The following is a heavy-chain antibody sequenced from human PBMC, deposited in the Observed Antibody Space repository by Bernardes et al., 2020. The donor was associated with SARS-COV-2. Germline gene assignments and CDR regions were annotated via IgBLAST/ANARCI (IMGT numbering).Heavy chain of an antibody. Sequence: ASVKVSCKASGYTFTNFGIGWVRQAPGQGLEWMGWINAYNGNTNYAQEFQGRVTMTTDTPTSTAYMELRSLRSDDTAVYYCARVPSCYSCWFDPWGQGTLVTVSS. V-gene: IGHV1-18*01. J-gene: IGHJ5*02. CDR2: INAYNGNT. D-gene: IGHD2-2*01. CDR1: GYTFTNFG. CDR3: ARVPSCYSCWFDP.